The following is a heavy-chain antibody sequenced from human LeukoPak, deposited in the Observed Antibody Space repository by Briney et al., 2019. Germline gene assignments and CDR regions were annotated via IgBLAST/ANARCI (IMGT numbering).Heavy chain of an antibody. V-gene: IGHV1-2*06. CDR1: GYTFTDYF. CDR2: INSNSGGT. Sequence: ASVKVSCKASGYTFTDYFIHWVRQAPGQGLEWMGRINSNSGGTEFAQRFQGRVTMTRDTSINTAYMELSRLRSDDTAVYYCAKDLSSPANWEFDYWGQGTLVTVPS. CDR3: AKDLSSPANWEFDY. J-gene: IGHJ4*02. D-gene: IGHD7-27*01.